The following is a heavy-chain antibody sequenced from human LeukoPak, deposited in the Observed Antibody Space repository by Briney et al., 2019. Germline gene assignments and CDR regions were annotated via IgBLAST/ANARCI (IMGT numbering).Heavy chain of an antibody. CDR1: GYTFKNYG. J-gene: IGHJ4*02. Sequence: ASVKVSCKASGYTFKNYGISWVRQAPGQGLEWMGWISTYNGDTKHAQKVQGRLTLTADESTSTAYMELSSLRSEDTAVYYCARDGGSEYYFDYWGQGTLVTVSS. CDR3: ARDGGSEYYFDY. V-gene: IGHV1-18*04. CDR2: ISTYNGDT. D-gene: IGHD3-10*01.